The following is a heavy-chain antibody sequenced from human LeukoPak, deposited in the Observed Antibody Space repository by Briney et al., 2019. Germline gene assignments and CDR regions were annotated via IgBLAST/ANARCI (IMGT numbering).Heavy chain of an antibody. CDR1: GGSFSGYY. J-gene: IGHJ4*02. CDR3: ARARGWLRPVDY. V-gene: IGHV4-34*01. Sequence: SETLSLTCAVYGGSFSGYYWSWIRQPPGKGLEWIGEINHSGSTNYNPSLKSRVTISVDTSKNQFSLKLSSVTAADTAVYYCARARGWLRPVDYWGQGTLVTVSS. D-gene: IGHD5-12*01. CDR2: INHSGST.